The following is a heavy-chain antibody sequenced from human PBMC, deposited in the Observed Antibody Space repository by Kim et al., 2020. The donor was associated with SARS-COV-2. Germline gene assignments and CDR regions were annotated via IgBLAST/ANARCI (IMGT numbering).Heavy chain of an antibody. J-gene: IGHJ4*02. V-gene: IGHV3-30*18. Sequence: GGSLRFSCAASGFTFNTYGMHWVRQAPGKGLEWVAVISYDGSNKYYADSVKGRFTISRDNSKNTLYLQMNSLRIEDTAVYYCAKSFSGSYFGYDYWGQGTLVTVSS. CDR1: GFTFNTYG. D-gene: IGHD1-26*01. CDR2: ISYDGSNK. CDR3: AKSFSGSYFGYDY.